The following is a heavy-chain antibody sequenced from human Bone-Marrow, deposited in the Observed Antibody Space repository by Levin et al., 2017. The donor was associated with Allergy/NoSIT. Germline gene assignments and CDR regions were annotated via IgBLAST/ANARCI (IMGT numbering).Heavy chain of an antibody. Sequence: QPGGSLRLSCAASGFTFSAFGMHWVRQAPGRGLEWVAVVSHDGSHRVYADSVKARFTISRDNSKKIHYLQMDSLGPEDTAVYYCSRDRGEWGQFYLDSWGQGILVTVSS. CDR2: VSHDGSHR. D-gene: IGHD1-26*01. CDR1: GFTFSAFG. V-gene: IGHV3-33*01. CDR3: SRDRGEWGQFYLDS. J-gene: IGHJ4*02.